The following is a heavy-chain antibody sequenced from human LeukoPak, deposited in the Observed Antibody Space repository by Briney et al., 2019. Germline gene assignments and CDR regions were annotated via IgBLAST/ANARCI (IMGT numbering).Heavy chain of an antibody. D-gene: IGHD3-22*01. CDR2: IYYTGSA. J-gene: IGHJ2*01. CDR1: GVSISSYY. V-gene: IGHV4-59*12. Sequence: SETLSLTCSVSGVSISSYYWSWVRQPPGKGLEWIGYIYYTGSANYNPSLKSRLTMSVDTSENQFSLKINSVTAADTAVYYCARESGGTYYDSSGHPVYWFFDLWGRGTLATVSS. CDR3: ARESGGTYYDSSGHPVYWFFDL.